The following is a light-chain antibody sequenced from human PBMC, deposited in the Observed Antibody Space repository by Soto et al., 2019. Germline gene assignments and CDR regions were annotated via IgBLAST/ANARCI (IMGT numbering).Light chain of an antibody. CDR1: QSVGSK. J-gene: IGKJ5*01. CDR2: GAV. CDR3: QQRQYWPPIT. Sequence: DIVMTQSPATLSVSPGERATLSCRASQSVGSKLAWYQQKPGQAPRLLIYGAVTRATGIPARFSGSGSGTEFTLTISSLQSEDFAVYYCQQRQYWPPITFGQGTRLEIK. V-gene: IGKV3-15*01.